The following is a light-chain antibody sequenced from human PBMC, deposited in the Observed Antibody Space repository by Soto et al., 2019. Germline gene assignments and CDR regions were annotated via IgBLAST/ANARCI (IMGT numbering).Light chain of an antibody. CDR2: DAS. CDR1: QSVSSSY. J-gene: IGKJ2*01. CDR3: QQYGSSSYT. Sequence: EIVLTQSPGTLSLSPGERATLSCRASQSVSSSYLAWHQQKPGQAPRLLIYDASSRATGIPDRFSGSGSGTDFTLTISGLEPEDFAVYYCQQYGSSSYTFGQGTKLEIK. V-gene: IGKV3-20*01.